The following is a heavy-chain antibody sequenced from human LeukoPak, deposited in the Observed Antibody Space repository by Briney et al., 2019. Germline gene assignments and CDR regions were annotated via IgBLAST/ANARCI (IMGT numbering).Heavy chain of an antibody. J-gene: IGHJ4*02. CDR2: ISYDGSNK. Sequence: GGSLRLSCAASGFTFSSYAMYWVRQAPGKGPEWVAVISYDGSNKYYADSVKGRFTISKDNAKNTVYLQMNSLRAEDTAVYYCVSFYETYWGRGTLVTVSS. D-gene: IGHD2/OR15-2a*01. V-gene: IGHV3-30-3*01. CDR1: GFTFSSYA. CDR3: VSFYETY.